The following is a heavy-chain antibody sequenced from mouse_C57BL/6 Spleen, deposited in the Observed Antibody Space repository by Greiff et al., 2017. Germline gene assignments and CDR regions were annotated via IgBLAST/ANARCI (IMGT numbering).Heavy chain of an antibody. J-gene: IGHJ1*03. Sequence: QVQLQQPGAELVRPGSSVKLSCKASGYTFTSYWMHWVKQTPIQGLEWFGNIDPSDSETHYNQKFKDKATLTVDKSSSTAYMQLSSLTSEDSAVYYCASDYYGSSHWYFDVWGTGTTVTVSS. CDR1: GYTFTSYW. D-gene: IGHD1-1*01. CDR2: IDPSDSET. V-gene: IGHV1-52*01. CDR3: ASDYYGSSHWYFDV.